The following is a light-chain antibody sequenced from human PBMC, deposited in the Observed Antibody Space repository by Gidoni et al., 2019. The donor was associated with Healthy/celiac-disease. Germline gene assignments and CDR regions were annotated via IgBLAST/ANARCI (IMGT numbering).Light chain of an antibody. J-gene: IGLJ2*01. CDR3: QAWDSSTVV. CDR1: TLGDKY. CDR2: QDS. Sequence: SYELTQPPSVSVYPGQTASITCSGDTLGDKYACWYQQKPGQSPVLVIYQDSKRPSGIPERFSGSNSGNTATLTISGSQDMYEAEYYGQAWDSSTVVSGGGTKLTVL. V-gene: IGLV3-1*01.